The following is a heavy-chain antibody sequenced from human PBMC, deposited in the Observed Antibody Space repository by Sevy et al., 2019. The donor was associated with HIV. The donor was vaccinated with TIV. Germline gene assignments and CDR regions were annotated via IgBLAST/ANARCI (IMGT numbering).Heavy chain of an antibody. CDR1: GFPFSRHA. CDR2: ISYDGRNQ. CDR3: AGEGGPRQIDV. D-gene: IGHD3-16*01. J-gene: IGHJ6*02. V-gene: IGHV3-30-3*01. Sequence: GGSLRLSCGVSGFPFSRHAMHWVRQAPGKGLEWVAVISYDGRNQDYAYSVKGRFTISRDNPMNTLHLQMNSLRVEDTALYFCAGEGGPRQIDVWGQGTTVTVSS.